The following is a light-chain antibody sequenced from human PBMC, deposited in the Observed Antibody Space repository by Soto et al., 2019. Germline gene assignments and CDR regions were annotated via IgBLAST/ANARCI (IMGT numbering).Light chain of an antibody. V-gene: IGLV1-51*01. CDR2: DDN. CDR3: GSWDSSLSAYV. J-gene: IGLJ1*01. CDR1: SSNIGGNS. Sequence: QSVLPQPPSVSAAPGQKVTISCSGSSSNIGGNSVSWYQQLPGTAPNLLIYDDNKRPSGIPDRFSGSKSGTSATLGITGFQTGDEADYYCGSWDSSLSAYVFGTGTKVTVL.